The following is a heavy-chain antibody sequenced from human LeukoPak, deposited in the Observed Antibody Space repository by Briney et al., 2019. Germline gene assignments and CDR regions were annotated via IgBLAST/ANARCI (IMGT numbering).Heavy chain of an antibody. CDR3: ARTPGDYYYYYMDV. V-gene: IGHV1-2*04. CDR2: INPNSGGT. D-gene: IGHD3-10*01. Sequence: GASVKVSCKASGYTFTGYYMHWARQAPGQGLEWMGWINPNSGGTNYAQKFQGWVTMTRDTSISTAYMELSRLRSDDTAVYYCARTPGDYYYYYMDVWGKGTTVTVSS. J-gene: IGHJ6*03. CDR1: GYTFTGYY.